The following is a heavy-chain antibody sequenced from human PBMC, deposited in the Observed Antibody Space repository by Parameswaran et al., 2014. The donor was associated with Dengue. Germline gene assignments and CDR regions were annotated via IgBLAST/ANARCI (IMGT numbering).Heavy chain of an antibody. Sequence: WIRQPPGKGLEWVSSISSSSSYIYYADSVKGRFTISRDNAKNSLYLQMNSLRAEDTAVYYCARAPTYYYGSGSLYLDYWGQGTLVTVSS. D-gene: IGHD3-10*01. J-gene: IGHJ4*02. V-gene: IGHV3-21*01. CDR2: ISSSSSYI. CDR3: ARAPTYYYGSGSLYLDY.